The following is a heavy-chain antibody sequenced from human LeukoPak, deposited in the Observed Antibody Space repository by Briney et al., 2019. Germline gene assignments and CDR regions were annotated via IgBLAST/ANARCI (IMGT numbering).Heavy chain of an antibody. CDR2: IKQDGSEK. CDR1: GFTFSTYW. CDR3: AEWSNWCFDL. Sequence: GSLRLSCAASGFTFSTYWMNWVRQAPGKGLEWVANIKQDGSEKYYVDSVKGRFTLSRDSAKNSLYLQMNSLRAEDTAVCARAEWSNWCFDLWGRGTLVTVSS. J-gene: IGHJ2*01. D-gene: IGHD3-3*01. V-gene: IGHV3-7*03.